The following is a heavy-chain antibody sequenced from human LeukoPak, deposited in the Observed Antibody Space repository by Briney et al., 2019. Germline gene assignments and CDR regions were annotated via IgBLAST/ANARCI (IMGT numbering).Heavy chain of an antibody. CDR1: GGSISSYY. CDR2: IYYSGST. CDR3: ARGYYGSGSYYKPTYYYYGMDA. J-gene: IGHJ6*02. D-gene: IGHD3-10*01. Sequence: PSETLSLTCTVSGGSISSYYWSWIRQPPGKGLEWIGYIYYSGSTNYNPSLKSRVTISVDTSKNQFSLKLSSVTAADTAVYYCARGYYGSGSYYKPTYYYYGMDAWGQGTTVTVSS. V-gene: IGHV4-59*01.